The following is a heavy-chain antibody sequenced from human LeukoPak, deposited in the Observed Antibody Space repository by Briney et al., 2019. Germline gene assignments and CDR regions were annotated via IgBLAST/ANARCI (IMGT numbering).Heavy chain of an antibody. D-gene: IGHD6-13*01. J-gene: IGHJ5*02. V-gene: IGHV4-59*01. CDR2: IYYSGST. CDR1: GGSISSYY. Sequence: PSETLSLTCTVSGGSISSYYWSWIRQPPGKGLELIGYIYYSGSTNYNPSLKSRVTISVDTSKNQFSLELSSVTAADTAVYYCARIAPDGYTSGWYWFDPWGQGTLVTVSS. CDR3: ARIAPDGYTSGWYWFDP.